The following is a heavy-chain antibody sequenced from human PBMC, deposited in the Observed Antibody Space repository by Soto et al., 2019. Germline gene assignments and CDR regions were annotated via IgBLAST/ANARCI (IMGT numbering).Heavy chain of an antibody. CDR1: GFTFSSYW. D-gene: IGHD5-18*01. J-gene: IGHJ6*02. V-gene: IGHV3-7*01. CDR3: ARGAAMAYYYYYGMDV. CDR2: IKQDGSEK. Sequence: GSLRLSCAASGFTFSSYWMSWVRQAPGKGLEWVANIKQDGSEKYYVDSVKGRFTISRDNAKNSLYLQMNSLRAEDTAVYYCARGAAMAYYYYYGMDVWGQGTTVTVSS.